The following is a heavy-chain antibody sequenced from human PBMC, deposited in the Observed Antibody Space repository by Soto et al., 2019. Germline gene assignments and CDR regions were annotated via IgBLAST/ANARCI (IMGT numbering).Heavy chain of an antibody. Sequence: SETLSLTCTVSGVSVSSGSYYWSWIRQPPGKGLEWIGYIYYSGSTNYNPSLKSRVTISVDTSKNQFSLKLSSVTAADTAVYYCARRADSSGWSYFYYYYGMDVWGQGTTVTVSS. CDR1: GVSVSSGSYY. CDR2: IYYSGST. V-gene: IGHV4-61*01. J-gene: IGHJ6*02. D-gene: IGHD6-19*01. CDR3: ARRADSSGWSYFYYYYGMDV.